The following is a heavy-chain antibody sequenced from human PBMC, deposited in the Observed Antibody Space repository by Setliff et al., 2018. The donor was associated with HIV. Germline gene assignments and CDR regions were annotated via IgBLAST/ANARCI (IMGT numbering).Heavy chain of an antibody. J-gene: IGHJ4*02. D-gene: IGHD1-26*01. CDR3: AGGPGTTSIDY. CDR2: INHSGST. CDR1: GGSFSGYY. Sequence: SETLSLTCAVNGGSFSGYYWSWIRQPPGKGLEWIGEINHSGSTNYNMSLWSRVTISLDASRNQFSLELISVTAADTAVYYCAGGPGTTSIDYWAQGTLVTVSS. V-gene: IGHV4-34*01.